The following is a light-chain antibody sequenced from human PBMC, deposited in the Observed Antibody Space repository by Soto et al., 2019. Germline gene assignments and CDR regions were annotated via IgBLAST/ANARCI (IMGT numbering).Light chain of an antibody. V-gene: IGKV1-5*03. CDR3: QQYNSYVYS. Sequence: DIQMTQSPSILSASVGDTVNITCRASQSVSTWLAWYQQKPGKAPKVMIYKASTLQIGVPSRFSASGSGTEFTLTISSLQPDDFATYDCQQYNSYVYSFGRGTKLES. J-gene: IGKJ2*03. CDR2: KAS. CDR1: QSVSTW.